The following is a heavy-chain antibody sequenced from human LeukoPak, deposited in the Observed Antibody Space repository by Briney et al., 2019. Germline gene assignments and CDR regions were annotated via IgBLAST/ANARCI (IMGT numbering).Heavy chain of an antibody. Sequence: ASVKVSCKTSGYTFTGYYMYWVRQAPGQGLEWMGWINPNSGGTKYGQEFQGRIIMTSDTSTSTAYMELSSLRSDDTAVFYCATVSVSSSSGFDYWGQGTLVTVSS. CDR2: INPNSGGT. D-gene: IGHD6-6*01. J-gene: IGHJ4*02. V-gene: IGHV1-2*02. CDR1: GYTFTGYY. CDR3: ATVSVSSSSGFDY.